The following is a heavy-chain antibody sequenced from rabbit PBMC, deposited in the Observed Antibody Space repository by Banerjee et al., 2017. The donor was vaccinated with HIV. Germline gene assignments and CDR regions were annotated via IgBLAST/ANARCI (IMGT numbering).Heavy chain of an antibody. CDR2: IYAGRGTT. D-gene: IGHD2-1*01. CDR3: ARAYSYDDYYAL. J-gene: IGHJ4*01. Sequence: QEQLEESGGGLVKPGGTLTLTCKASGIDFSSYNIGWVRQAPGKGLEWIGAIYAGRGTTYYASWVNGRFTISSHNAQNTVSLQMNSLTAADTATYFCARAYSYDDYYALWGPGTLVTVS. V-gene: IGHV1S43*01. CDR1: GIDFSSYN.